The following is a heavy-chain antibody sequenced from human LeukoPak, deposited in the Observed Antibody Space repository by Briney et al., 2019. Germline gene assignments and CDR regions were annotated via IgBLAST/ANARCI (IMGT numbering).Heavy chain of an antibody. CDR3: ARHGIVDSSKKYYFDY. V-gene: IGHV4-59*08. D-gene: IGHD6-13*01. CDR1: GGSISTFY. CDR2: IYYSGSSGST. J-gene: IGHJ4*02. Sequence: SETLSLTCSISGGSISTFYWSWIRQPPGKGLEWIGYIYYSGSSGSTSYNPSLKSRVTISVDTSKNQFSLDLSSVTAADTAVYYCARHGIVDSSKKYYFDYWGQGTLVTVSS.